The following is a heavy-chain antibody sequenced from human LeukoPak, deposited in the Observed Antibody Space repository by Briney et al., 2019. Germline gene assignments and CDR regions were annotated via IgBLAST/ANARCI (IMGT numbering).Heavy chain of an antibody. Sequence: SETPSLTCTVSGGSISSYYWSWIRQPPGKGLEWIGYIYYSGSINYNPSLKSRVTISVDTSKNQFSLKLSSVTAADTAVYYCARSRGYSYGTTFLDYWGQGTLVTVSS. J-gene: IGHJ4*02. V-gene: IGHV4-59*08. CDR3: ARSRGYSYGTTFLDY. CDR2: IYYSGSI. D-gene: IGHD5-18*01. CDR1: GGSISSYY.